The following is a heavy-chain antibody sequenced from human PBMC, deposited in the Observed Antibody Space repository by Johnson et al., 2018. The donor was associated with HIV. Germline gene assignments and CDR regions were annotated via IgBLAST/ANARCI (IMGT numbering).Heavy chain of an antibody. V-gene: IGHV3-20*04. CDR1: GFTFDDYD. CDR3: ARGRVKFARVVVVARPAFDI. D-gene: IGHD2-15*01. CDR2: INWNGGST. J-gene: IGHJ3*02. Sequence: VHLVESGGGVVQPGRSLRLSCAASGFTFDDYDMSWVRQAPGMGLEWVSGINWNGGSTGYADSVKGRFTISRDNAKNSLYLQMNSLRAEDTAVYYCARGRVKFARVVVVARPAFDIWGQGTMVTVSS.